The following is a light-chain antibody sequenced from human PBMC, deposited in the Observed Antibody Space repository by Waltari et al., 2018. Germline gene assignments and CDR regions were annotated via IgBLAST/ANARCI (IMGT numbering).Light chain of an antibody. Sequence: DIQMTQSPSHLSASVGDRITITCRASQNIGNYLNWYQQKPGEAPTLLIFAASTLQSGVPSRFSGSGSGTDFTLTITSLQPEDFATYHCQQSYSLPFTFGPGTRVDIK. J-gene: IGKJ3*01. CDR2: AAS. V-gene: IGKV1-39*01. CDR1: QNIGNY. CDR3: QQSYSLPFT.